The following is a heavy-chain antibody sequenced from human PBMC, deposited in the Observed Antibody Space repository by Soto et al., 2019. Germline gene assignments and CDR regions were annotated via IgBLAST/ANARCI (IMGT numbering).Heavy chain of an antibody. CDR3: VRRAQYFDGTGFHAFDI. Sequence: GGSLRLSCVACGYNFNKYAVGGVRQAPGKGLEWVSAISSGGDNTHYADSVKGRFTITRDNSKNMLYLEMNSLTVEDTAVYYCVRRAQYFDGTGFHAFDIWGQGTRVPVSS. CDR1: GYNFNKYA. V-gene: IGHV3-23*01. J-gene: IGHJ3*02. CDR2: ISSGGDNT. D-gene: IGHD3-22*01.